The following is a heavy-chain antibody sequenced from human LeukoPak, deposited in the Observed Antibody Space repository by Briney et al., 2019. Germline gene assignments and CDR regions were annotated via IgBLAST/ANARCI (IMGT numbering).Heavy chain of an antibody. Sequence: GVSVSLFFAASGFTDCRNYTRGPPQAPGKTVMCFTDIYCGGSTYYADSVKDRLTISRDNSKNTLYLQMNSLRAENTAVYYCASHPALSSSSWWASRGTDYWGQGTLVTVSS. CDR3: ASHPALSSSSWWASRGTDY. D-gene: IGHD6-13*01. CDR1: GFTDCRNY. V-gene: IGHV3-66*02. CDR2: IYCGGST. J-gene: IGHJ4*02.